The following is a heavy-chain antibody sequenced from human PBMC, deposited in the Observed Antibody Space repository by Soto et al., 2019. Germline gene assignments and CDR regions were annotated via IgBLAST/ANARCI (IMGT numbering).Heavy chain of an antibody. D-gene: IGHD2-2*01. V-gene: IGHV1-69*01. CDR2: IIPLFGTA. J-gene: IGHJ4*02. Sequence: QVQLVQSGAEVKKPGSSVKVSCKASGGTFSSYAISWVRQAPGQGLEWMGGIIPLFGTANYEQKLQGRVTITADESTSTAYMELSSLRSEDTAVYYCASLVPLVPAAKAYFDYWGQGTLVTVSS. CDR3: ASLVPLVPAAKAYFDY. CDR1: GGTFSSYA.